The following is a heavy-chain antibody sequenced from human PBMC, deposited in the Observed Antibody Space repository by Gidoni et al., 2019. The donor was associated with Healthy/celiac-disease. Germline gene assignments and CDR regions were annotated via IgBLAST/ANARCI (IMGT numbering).Heavy chain of an antibody. CDR3: AKAPILLWFGDLVYFQH. V-gene: IGHV3-23*01. J-gene: IGHJ1*01. CDR2: ISGSGGST. Sequence: EVQLLESGGGLVQPGGSLRLSCAASGFTFSSYAMSWVRQAPGKGLEWVSAISGSGGSTYYADSVKGRFTISRDNSKNTLYLQMNSLRAEDTAVYYCAKAPILLWFGDLVYFQHWGQGTLVTVSS. CDR1: GFTFSSYA. D-gene: IGHD3-10*01.